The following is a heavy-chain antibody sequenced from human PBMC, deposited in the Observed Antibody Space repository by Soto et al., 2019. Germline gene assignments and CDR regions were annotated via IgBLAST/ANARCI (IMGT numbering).Heavy chain of an antibody. CDR1: GFTFSSYA. CDR2: ISGSGGST. Sequence: EVQLLESGGGLVQPGGSLRLSCAASGFTFSSYAMSWVRQAPGKGLEWVSAISGSGGSTYYADSVKGRFTISRDNSKNTLYLQMNSLRAEDTAVYYCANPIWGSMITFVDLPLPPFDYWGQGTLVTFSS. J-gene: IGHJ4*02. CDR3: ANPIWGSMITFVDLPLPPFDY. D-gene: IGHD3-16*01. V-gene: IGHV3-23*01.